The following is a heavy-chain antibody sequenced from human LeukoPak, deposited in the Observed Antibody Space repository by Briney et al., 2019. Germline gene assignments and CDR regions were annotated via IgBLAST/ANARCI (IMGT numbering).Heavy chain of an antibody. Sequence: GESLKISCQASGYTFAKYWIGWVRQMPGKGLEWMGIIYPGDSDTRYSPSFQGQVTISADKSIRTAYLQWSSLKASDTAIYYCARHAASGYDLPFDYWGQGTLVTVSS. J-gene: IGHJ4*02. CDR1: GYTFAKYW. D-gene: IGHD5-12*01. CDR3: ARHAASGYDLPFDY. CDR2: IYPGDSDT. V-gene: IGHV5-51*01.